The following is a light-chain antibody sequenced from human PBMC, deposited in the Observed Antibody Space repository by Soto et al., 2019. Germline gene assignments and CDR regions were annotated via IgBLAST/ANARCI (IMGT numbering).Light chain of an antibody. CDR2: GAS. CDR3: HQYDSWT. J-gene: IGKJ1*01. V-gene: IGKV3-20*01. Sequence: DIVLTQSPGTLSLSPGRRPTLSCKAIQSFNSIYLAWYQQKPGKAPRLLIYGASSRATGIPDRFSGSGSGTDFTLTISRLEPEDFAVYYCHQYDSWTFGQGTKV. CDR1: QSFNSIY.